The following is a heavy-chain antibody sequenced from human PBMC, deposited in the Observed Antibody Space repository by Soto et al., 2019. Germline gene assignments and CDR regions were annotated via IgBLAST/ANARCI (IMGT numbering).Heavy chain of an antibody. Sequence: QLQLQESGPGLVKPSETLSLTCSVAGDSVSNSDYHWGWVRQPPGKGLEWIAGIYYRGAAYYSPSLRSRVSISVDTSKNQFSLKLTSVTAADTAVYYCARHLGPTGPNYWGQGTLVTVSS. J-gene: IGHJ4*02. CDR3: ARHLGPTGPNY. CDR2: IYYRGAA. D-gene: IGHD1-26*01. V-gene: IGHV4-39*01. CDR1: GDSVSNSDYH.